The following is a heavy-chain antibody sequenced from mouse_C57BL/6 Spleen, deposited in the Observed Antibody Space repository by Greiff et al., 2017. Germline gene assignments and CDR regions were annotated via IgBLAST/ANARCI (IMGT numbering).Heavy chain of an antibody. J-gene: IGHJ2*01. CDR2: IRLKSDNYAT. V-gene: IGHV6-3*01. Sequence: EVQLQESGGGLVQPGGSMKLSCVASGFTFSNYWMNWVRQSPEKGLEWVAQIRLKSDNYATNYAESVKGRFTISRDDSKSSVYLQMNNLRAEDTGIYYCTKLTTVVDYWGQGTTLTVSS. CDR1: GFTFSNYW. D-gene: IGHD1-1*01. CDR3: TKLTTVVDY.